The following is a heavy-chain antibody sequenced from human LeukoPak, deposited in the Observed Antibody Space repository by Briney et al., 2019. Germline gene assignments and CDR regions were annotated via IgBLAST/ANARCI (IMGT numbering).Heavy chain of an antibody. J-gene: IGHJ4*02. D-gene: IGHD1-26*01. Sequence: PSETLSLTCAVSGYSISSGYYWGWIRQPPGKGLEWIGSIYHSGSTYYNPSLNSRFTISVDTSKNQFSLKLSSVTAADTAVYYWARVRLGSAPFDYWGQGTLVTVSS. V-gene: IGHV4-38-2*01. CDR3: ARVRLGSAPFDY. CDR2: IYHSGST. CDR1: GYSISSGYY.